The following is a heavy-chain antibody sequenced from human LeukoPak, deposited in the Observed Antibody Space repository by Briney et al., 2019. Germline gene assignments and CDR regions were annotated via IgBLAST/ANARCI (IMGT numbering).Heavy chain of an antibody. CDR2: ISGDGGST. J-gene: IGHJ4*02. CDR3: AKDIGGYGNPDY. CDR1: GFSFDDYA. V-gene: IGHV3-43*02. Sequence: PGGSLRLSCAASGFSFDDYAMHWVRQAPGKGLEWVSLISGDGGSTYYADSVKGRFTISRDNSKNSLYLQMNSLRTEDTALYYCAKDIGGYGNPDYWGQGTLVTVSS. D-gene: IGHD5-12*01.